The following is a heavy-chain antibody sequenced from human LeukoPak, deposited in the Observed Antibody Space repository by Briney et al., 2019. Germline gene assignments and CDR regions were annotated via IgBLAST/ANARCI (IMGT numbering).Heavy chain of an antibody. V-gene: IGHV1-18*01. J-gene: IGHJ4*02. CDR1: GYTFTSYG. CDR3: ARDHSSWYCDY. Sequence: ASVKVSCKASGYTFTSYGISWVRHAPGQGLEWMGWISAYNGNTNYAQKLHGRVTMTTDTSTSTAYMELRSLRSGDTAVYYCARDHSSWYCDYWGQGTLVTVSS. D-gene: IGHD6-13*01. CDR2: ISAYNGNT.